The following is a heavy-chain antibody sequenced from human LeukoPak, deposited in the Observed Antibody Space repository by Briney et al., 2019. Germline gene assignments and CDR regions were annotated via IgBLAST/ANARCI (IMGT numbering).Heavy chain of an antibody. J-gene: IGHJ4*02. CDR3: AKDIGFYDYVWGSYPYGYYFDY. CDR2: ISGSGGST. Sequence: GGSLRLSCAASGFTFSSYAMSWVRQAPGKGLEWVSAISGSGGSTYYADSLKGRFTISRDNSKNTLYLQMNSLRAEDTAVYYCAKDIGFYDYVWGSYPYGYYFDYWGQGTLVTVSS. D-gene: IGHD3-16*02. CDR1: GFTFSSYA. V-gene: IGHV3-23*01.